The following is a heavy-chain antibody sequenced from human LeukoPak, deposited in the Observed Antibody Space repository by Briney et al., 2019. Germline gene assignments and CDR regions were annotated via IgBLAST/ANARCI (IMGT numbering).Heavy chain of an antibody. CDR3: AKIEVSATLDY. CDR1: GFTFSTYG. D-gene: IGHD5/OR15-5a*01. V-gene: IGHV3-30*02. J-gene: IGHJ4*02. CDR2: IRNDGSNK. Sequence: PGGSLRLSCAASGFTFSTYGLHWVRQAPGKGLEWVAFIRNDGSNKYHADSVKGRFTISRDNSRNTLSLQMNSLRVEDTAVYYCAKIEVSATLDYWGQGTLVTVSS.